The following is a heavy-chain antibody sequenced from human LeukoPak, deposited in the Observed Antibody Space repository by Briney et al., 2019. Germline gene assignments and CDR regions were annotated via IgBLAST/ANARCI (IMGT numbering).Heavy chain of an antibody. Sequence: SETLSLTCTVSGGSFSSYYWSWIRQPPGKGLEWIGYIYYSGSTNYNPSLKSRVTISLDTSKNQFSLKLSSVTAADTAVYYCVRAVGPVGGYDSPWGQGILVTVSS. CDR1: GGSFSSYY. J-gene: IGHJ5*02. CDR2: IYYSGST. CDR3: VRAVGPVGGYDSP. D-gene: IGHD5-12*01. V-gene: IGHV4-59*01.